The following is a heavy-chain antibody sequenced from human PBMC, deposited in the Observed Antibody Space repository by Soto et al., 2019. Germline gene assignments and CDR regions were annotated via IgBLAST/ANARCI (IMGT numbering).Heavy chain of an antibody. D-gene: IGHD5-18*01. CDR2: IYSSGTT. V-gene: IGHV4-59*01. CDR1: GGSMNSYY. Sequence: QVQLQESGPGLVKPSETLSLTCTVSGGSMNSYYWSWIRQPPGKGLEWIGFIYSSGTTNYNHSLKSRVTISLDTSKNLFSLKLTSLTAADTAMYYCARANPGYTYGDWFDPWGQGTLVTVSS. CDR3: ARANPGYTYGDWFDP. J-gene: IGHJ5*02.